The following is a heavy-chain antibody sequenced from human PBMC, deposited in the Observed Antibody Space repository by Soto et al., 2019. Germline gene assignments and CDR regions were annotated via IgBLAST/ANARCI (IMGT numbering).Heavy chain of an antibody. V-gene: IGHV1-18*01. CDR1: GYSFTRYG. Sequence: QVQLVQSGAEVKKPGASVKVSCKASGYSFTRYGISWVRQAPGQGLEWMGWISGYNANTNYPENLQGRVTMTTDTSTSTAYMEVRSLTSEDTAVYYCARGDATKIVVTTYYAMDVWGQGTTVTVSS. CDR3: ARGDATKIVVTTYYAMDV. D-gene: IGHD3-22*01. J-gene: IGHJ6*02. CDR2: ISGYNANT.